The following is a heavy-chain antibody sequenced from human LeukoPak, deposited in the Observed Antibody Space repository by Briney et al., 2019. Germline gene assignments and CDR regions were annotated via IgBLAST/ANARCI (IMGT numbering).Heavy chain of an antibody. CDR3: ARDEDCSGGSCLYYYGMDV. V-gene: IGHV1-69*01. CDR2: IIPIFGTA. CDR1: GGTFSSYA. J-gene: IGHJ6*02. D-gene: IGHD2-15*01. Sequence: GASVKVSCKASGGTFSSYAISWVRQAPGQGLEWMGGIIPIFGTANYAQKFQGRVTITADESTSTAYMELSSLRSEDTAVYYCARDEDCSGGSCLYYYGMDVWGQGTTVTVSS.